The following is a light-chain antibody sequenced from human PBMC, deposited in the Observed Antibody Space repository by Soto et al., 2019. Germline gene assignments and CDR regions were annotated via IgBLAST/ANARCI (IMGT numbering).Light chain of an antibody. J-gene: IGKJ5*01. CDR1: QGISNF. Sequence: DIQMTQSPSSLSASVGDRVTITCRASQGISNFLAWYQQKPGKVPKLLISAASTLQSGVPSRFSGSGSGTDFTPTITSLQPEDVATYYCQQYSSVITFGQGTRLEI. CDR3: QQYSSVIT. V-gene: IGKV1-27*01. CDR2: AAS.